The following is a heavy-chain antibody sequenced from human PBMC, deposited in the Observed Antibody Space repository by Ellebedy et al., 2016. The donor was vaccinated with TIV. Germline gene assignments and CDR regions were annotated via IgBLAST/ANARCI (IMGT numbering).Heavy chain of an antibody. CDR3: ARGGSFANF. Sequence: MPSETLSLTCTVSGASLSSAYWSWIRQSAGKGLEWIGLIYTSGNTNYNPSLKSRVTMSVDTSKNHFSLKLTSVTAADTARYYCARGGSFANFWGQGILVTVSS. V-gene: IGHV4-4*07. D-gene: IGHD1-26*01. J-gene: IGHJ4*02. CDR2: IYTSGNT. CDR1: GASLSSAY.